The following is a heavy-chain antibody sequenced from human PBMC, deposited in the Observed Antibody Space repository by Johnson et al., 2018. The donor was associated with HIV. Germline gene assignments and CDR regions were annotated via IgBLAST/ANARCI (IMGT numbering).Heavy chain of an antibody. CDR3: AIDHLRCAFDI. CDR2: ISYDGSKK. J-gene: IGHJ3*02. V-gene: IGHV3-30*03. CDR1: GFTFSRFG. Sequence: QLVESGGGVVQPGRSLRLSCAASGFTFSRFGMHWVRQAPGKGLEWVAVISYDGSKKYYAESVKGRITISRDNSKNTLYLQMNSLRAEDTAVYYCAIDHLRCAFDIWGQGTMVTVSS. D-gene: IGHD4-17*01.